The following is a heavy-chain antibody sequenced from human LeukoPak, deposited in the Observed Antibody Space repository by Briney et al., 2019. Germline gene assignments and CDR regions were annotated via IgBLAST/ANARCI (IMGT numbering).Heavy chain of an antibody. CDR3: ARSAHGGNAGVFDY. D-gene: IGHD4-23*01. Sequence: SETLSLTCTVSGGSISSYYWSWIRQPAGKGLEWIGHIYTSGSTNYNPSLKSPVTMSVDTSKNQFSLKLNSVNAADTAVYYCARSAHGGNAGVFDYWGQGTLVTASS. V-gene: IGHV4-4*07. CDR2: IYTSGST. J-gene: IGHJ4*02. CDR1: GGSISSYY.